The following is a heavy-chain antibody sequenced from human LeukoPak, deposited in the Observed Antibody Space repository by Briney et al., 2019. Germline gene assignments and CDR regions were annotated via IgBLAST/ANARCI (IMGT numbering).Heavy chain of an antibody. CDR2: INEDGRAK. CDR1: GFTFSISL. Sequence: PGGSLRLSCAASGFTFSISLMSWVRQAPGKGLEGVVNINEDGRAKYYLDSVKGRFTISRDNAKNSLYLQMSSLRGDDMAIYYCARDAPTASYEYWGQGALVTVSS. V-gene: IGHV3-7*01. J-gene: IGHJ4*02. CDR3: ARDAPTASYEY. D-gene: IGHD1-26*01.